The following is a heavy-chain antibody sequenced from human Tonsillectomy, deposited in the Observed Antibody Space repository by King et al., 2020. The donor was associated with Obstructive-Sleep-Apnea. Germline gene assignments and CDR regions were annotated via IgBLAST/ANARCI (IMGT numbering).Heavy chain of an antibody. CDR2: MNPNSGNT. J-gene: IGHJ4*02. CDR3: ARVGRYGDYFDY. D-gene: IGHD4-17*01. CDR1: GYTFTSYD. Sequence: QLVQSGAEVKKPGASVKVSCKASGYTFTSYDVNWVRQATGQGLEWMGWMNPNSGNTGYEQKFQGRVTVTRNTSISTAYMELSSLRSEDTAVYYCARVGRYGDYFDYWGQGTLVTVSS. V-gene: IGHV1-8*01.